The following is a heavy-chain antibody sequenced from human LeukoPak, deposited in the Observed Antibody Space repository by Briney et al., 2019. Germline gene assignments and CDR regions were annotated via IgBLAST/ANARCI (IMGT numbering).Heavy chain of an antibody. Sequence: SGGSLRLSCAASGFTFDDYGMSWVRQAPGKGLEWVSGINWNGGSTGYADSVKGRFTISRDNAKNSLYLQMNSLRAEDTALYYCAREVTYHDILTGSTPHYYYYYMDVWGKGTTVTVSS. CDR3: AREVTYHDILTGSTPHYYYYYMDV. J-gene: IGHJ6*03. CDR1: GFTFDDYG. V-gene: IGHV3-20*04. D-gene: IGHD3-9*01. CDR2: INWNGGST.